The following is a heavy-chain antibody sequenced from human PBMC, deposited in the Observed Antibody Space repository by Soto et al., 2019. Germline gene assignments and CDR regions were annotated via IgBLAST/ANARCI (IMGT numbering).Heavy chain of an antibody. D-gene: IGHD1-26*01. CDR2: ISAYNANT. Sequence: QVHLVQSGAEVKKPGASVKVSCKASGYTFTTYGIAWVRQAPGQWLEWMGWISAYNANTDYAQRLQGRVTITTDTSTSTAHMELRSLRSDDTAVYYCDRGRYRDYWGQGTLVTVSS. CDR3: DRGRYRDY. V-gene: IGHV1-18*01. CDR1: GYTFTTYG. J-gene: IGHJ4*02.